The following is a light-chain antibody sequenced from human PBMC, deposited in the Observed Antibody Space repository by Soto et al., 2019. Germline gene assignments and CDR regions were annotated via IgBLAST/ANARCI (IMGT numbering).Light chain of an antibody. Sequence: QAVVTQEPSLTVSPGGTVTLTCGSSTGAVTSGHYPYWFQQKPGQAPRTLIYDTSNKHSWTPARFSGSLLGGKAALTLSGAQPEDEAEYYCNSYTSKSTGVFGTGTKLTVL. V-gene: IGLV7-46*01. CDR3: NSYTSKSTGV. CDR2: DTS. CDR1: TGAVTSGHY. J-gene: IGLJ1*01.